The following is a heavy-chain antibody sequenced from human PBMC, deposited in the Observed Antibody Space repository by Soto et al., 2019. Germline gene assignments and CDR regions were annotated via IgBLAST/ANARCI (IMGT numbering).Heavy chain of an antibody. CDR2: IWYDGSNK. CDR1: GFTFSSYG. CDR3: ASQSGESGSYSGDY. D-gene: IGHD1-26*01. J-gene: IGHJ4*02. V-gene: IGHV3-33*01. Sequence: PGGSLRLSCAASGFTFSSYGMHWVRQAPGKGLEWVAVIWYDGSNKYYADSVKGRFTISRDNSKNTLYLQMNSLRAEDTAVYYCASQSGESGSYSGDYWGQGTLVTAPQ.